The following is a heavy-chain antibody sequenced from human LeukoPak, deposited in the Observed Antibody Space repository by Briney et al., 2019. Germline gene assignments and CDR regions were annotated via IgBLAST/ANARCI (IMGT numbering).Heavy chain of an antibody. CDR1: GFTFDSYG. V-gene: IGHV3-30*02. D-gene: IGHD3-10*01. CDR2: IRYDGIIT. Sequence: GGSLRLSCATSGFTFDSYGMHWVRLPPGKGLEWVGFIRYDGIITYYADSVQGRFTISRDSSMNTMYLHMGSLRAEDTALYYCAKDRFYYGSTSYYLDYWGQGTLVTVSS. CDR3: AKDRFYYGSTSYYLDY. J-gene: IGHJ4*02.